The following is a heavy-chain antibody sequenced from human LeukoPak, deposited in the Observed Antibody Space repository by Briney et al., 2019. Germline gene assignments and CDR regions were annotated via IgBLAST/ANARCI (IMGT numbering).Heavy chain of an antibody. D-gene: IGHD6-13*01. J-gene: IGHJ4*02. CDR2: ISWNSGSI. CDR1: GFTFDDYA. V-gene: IGHV3-9*01. CDR3: AKARTAAGVYFDY. Sequence: GGSLRLSCAASGFTFDDYAMHWVRQAPGKGLEWVSGISWNSGSIGYADSAKGRFTISRDNAKNSLYLQMNSLRAEDTALYYCAKARTAAGVYFDYWGQGTLVTVSS.